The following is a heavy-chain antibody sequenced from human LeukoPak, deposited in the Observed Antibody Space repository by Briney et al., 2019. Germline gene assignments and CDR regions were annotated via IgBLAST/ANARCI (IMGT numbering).Heavy chain of an antibody. Sequence: RASETLSLTCTVSGGSISGYYWSWIRQPPGEGLEWIGYIYYSGGTHYNPSLKSRVTISVDTSKNQFSLKLTSVTAADTAHYYWARAHNGNDGWDFWGQGTLIAVSS. CDR3: ARAHNGNDGWDF. D-gene: IGHD1-1*01. CDR1: GGSISGYY. CDR2: IYYSGGT. J-gene: IGHJ4*02. V-gene: IGHV4-59*01.